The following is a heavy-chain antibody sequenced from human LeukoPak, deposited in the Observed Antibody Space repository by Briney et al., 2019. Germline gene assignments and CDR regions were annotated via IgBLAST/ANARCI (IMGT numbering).Heavy chain of an antibody. V-gene: IGHV1-2*02. Sequence: GASVKVSCKTSGYTFTGYYMHWVRQAPGQGLEWMGSVDPNTGDTNYPQNFQGRVTMTRDTSISTAYMELSSLRYDDTAVYYCARGGWGSSPYFDYRGQGTLVTVSS. CDR2: VDPNTGDT. D-gene: IGHD6-6*01. CDR1: GYTFTGYY. J-gene: IGHJ4*02. CDR3: ARGGWGSSPYFDY.